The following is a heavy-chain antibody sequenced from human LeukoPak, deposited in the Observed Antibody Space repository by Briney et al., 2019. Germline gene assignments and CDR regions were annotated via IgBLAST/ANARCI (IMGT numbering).Heavy chain of an antibody. CDR3: ASDDYNNYVGGPFDY. Sequence: LETLSLTCTVSGGSISSSSYYWGWIRQPPGKGLEWIGSIYYSGSTYYNPSLKSRVTISVDTSKNQFSLKLSSVTAADTAVYYCASDDYNNYVGGPFDYWGQGTLVTVSS. J-gene: IGHJ4*02. D-gene: IGHD4-11*01. CDR2: IYYSGST. V-gene: IGHV4-39*01. CDR1: GGSISSSSYY.